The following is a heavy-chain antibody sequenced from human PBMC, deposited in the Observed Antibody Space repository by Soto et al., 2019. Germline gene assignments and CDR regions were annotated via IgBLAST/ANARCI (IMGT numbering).Heavy chain of an antibody. CDR2: ISGSGGST. CDR3: AKKGYCSSTSCPGMFCGMDV. CDR1: GFTFSSYA. J-gene: IGHJ6*02. V-gene: IGHV3-23*01. D-gene: IGHD2-2*01. Sequence: GGSLRLSCAASGFTFSSYAMSWVRQAPGKGLEWVSAISGSGGSTYYADSVKGRFTISRDNSKNTLYLQMNSLRAEDTAVYYCAKKGYCSSTSCPGMFCGMDVWGQGTTVTVSS.